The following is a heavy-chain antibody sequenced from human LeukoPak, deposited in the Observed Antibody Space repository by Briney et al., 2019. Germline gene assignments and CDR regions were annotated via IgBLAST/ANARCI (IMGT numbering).Heavy chain of an antibody. D-gene: IGHD6-6*01. J-gene: IGHJ6*03. CDR1: GFTFSSYG. CDR2: ISYDGSNK. CDR3: AKDSQSIAALVFPERYYMDV. V-gene: IGHV3-30*18. Sequence: PGGSLRLSCAASGFTFSSYGMHWVRQAPGKGLEWVAVISYDGSNKYYADSVKGRFTISRDNSKNTLYLQMNSLRAEDTAVYYCAKDSQSIAALVFPERYYMDVWGKGTTVTVSS.